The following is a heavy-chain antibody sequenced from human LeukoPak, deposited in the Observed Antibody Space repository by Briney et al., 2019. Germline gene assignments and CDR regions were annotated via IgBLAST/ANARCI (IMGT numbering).Heavy chain of an antibody. D-gene: IGHD3-10*01. CDR1: GYTFTSYA. V-gene: IGHV1-3*01. CDR2: INAGNGNT. CDR3: ARTYYYGSGSYPMGTGPIDY. J-gene: IGHJ4*02. Sequence: ASVKVSCKASGYTFTSYAMHWVRQAPGQRLEWMGWINAGNGNTKYSQKFQGRVTITRDTSASTAYMELSSLRSEDTAVYYCARTYYYGSGSYPMGTGPIDYWGQGTLVTVSS.